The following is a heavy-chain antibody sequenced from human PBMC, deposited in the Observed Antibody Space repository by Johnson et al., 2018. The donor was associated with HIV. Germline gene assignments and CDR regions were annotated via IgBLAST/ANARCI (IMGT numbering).Heavy chain of an antibody. CDR1: GFTVSSNY. CDR3: ARDGESQQLPLGDAFDV. D-gene: IGHD6-13*01. CDR2: LYSGGNT. Sequence: VQLVESGGGLVQPGGSLRLSCAVSGFTVSSNYMNWVRQAPGKGLEWVSVLYSGGNTYYADSVRGRFTISRDNSKNTLYLQMSSLKVEDTAMYYCARDGESQQLPLGDAFDVWGQGTMVIVSS. J-gene: IGHJ3*01. V-gene: IGHV3-66*01.